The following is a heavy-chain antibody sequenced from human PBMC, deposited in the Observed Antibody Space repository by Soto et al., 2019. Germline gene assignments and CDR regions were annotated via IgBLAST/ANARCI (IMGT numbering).Heavy chain of an antibody. J-gene: IGHJ4*02. D-gene: IGHD6-19*01. CDR3: AKSYSSGWYDLGY. V-gene: IGHV3-30*18. CDR2: ISYDGSNK. Sequence: QVQLVESGGGVVQPGRSLRLSCAASGFTFSSYGMHWVRQAPGKGLEWVAVISYDGSNKYYADSVKGRFTISRDNSKNTLYLKMNSLRAEDTAVYYCAKSYSSGWYDLGYWGQGTLVTVSS. CDR1: GFTFSSYG.